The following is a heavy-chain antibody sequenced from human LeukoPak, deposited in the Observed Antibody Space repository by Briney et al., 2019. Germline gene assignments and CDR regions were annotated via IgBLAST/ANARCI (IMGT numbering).Heavy chain of an antibody. Sequence: GGSLRLSCAASGFTSGNYWMTWVRQAPGKGLEWVAKIKQDGSEKYYVDSVRGRFTISRDNAKNSLYLQMNSLRAEDTAVYYCARDVGAFDYWGQGTLVTVSS. CDR3: ARDVGAFDY. D-gene: IGHD1-26*01. V-gene: IGHV3-7*01. CDR1: GFTSGNYW. CDR2: IKQDGSEK. J-gene: IGHJ4*02.